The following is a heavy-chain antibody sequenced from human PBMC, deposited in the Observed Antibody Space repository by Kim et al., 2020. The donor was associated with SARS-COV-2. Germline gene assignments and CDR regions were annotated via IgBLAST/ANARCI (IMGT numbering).Heavy chain of an antibody. CDR3: AREEVTGGGSYVS. CDR2: MNAANGDI. CDR1: GYTFSVNP. J-gene: IGHJ4*02. D-gene: IGHD1-26*01. V-gene: IGHV1-3*03. Sequence: ASVKVSCKASGYTFSVNPIYWVRQAPGQGLEWMGWMNAANGDIRYSPGFQDRVTFTSNTPASNAYMDLSSLTSEDTAVYYCAREEVTGGGSYVSWGQGTQVTVSS.